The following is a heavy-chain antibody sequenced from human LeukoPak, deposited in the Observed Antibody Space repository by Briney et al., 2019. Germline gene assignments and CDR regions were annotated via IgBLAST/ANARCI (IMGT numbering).Heavy chain of an antibody. CDR3: ARDAPDYFGSGSYYNGYFQH. D-gene: IGHD3-10*01. V-gene: IGHV3-64*01. Sequence: PGGSLRLSCAASGFTFSSYAMHWVRQAPGKGLEYVSVISSNGGRTYYANSVKGRFTISRDNSKNTLYLQMGSLRTEDMAVYYCARDAPDYFGSGSYYNGYFQHWGQGTLVTVSS. J-gene: IGHJ1*01. CDR1: GFTFSSYA. CDR2: ISSNGGRT.